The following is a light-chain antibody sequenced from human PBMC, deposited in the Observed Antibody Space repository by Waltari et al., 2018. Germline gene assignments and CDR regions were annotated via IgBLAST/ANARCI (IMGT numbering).Light chain of an antibody. V-gene: IGLV1-40*01. Sequence: QSVLTQPPSMSGAPGQRVTISCTGSSSNIGAGHDVHWYQVFPGTAPKLLIYGNINRPPGVPDRFSGSKSDTSASLAIGGLQAEDEADYYCQSFDIRLSGGVVFGGGTKVTVL. CDR1: SSNIGAGHD. CDR3: QSFDIRLSGGVV. CDR2: GNI. J-gene: IGLJ3*02.